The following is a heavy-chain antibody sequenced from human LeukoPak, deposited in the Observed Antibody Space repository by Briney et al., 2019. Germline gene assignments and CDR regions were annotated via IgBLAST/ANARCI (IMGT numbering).Heavy chain of an antibody. Sequence: PSETLSLTCAVYGGSFSGYCWSWIRQPPGKGLEWIGEINHSGSTNYNPSLKSRVTISVDTSKNQFSLKLSSVTAADTAVYYCAREGVVRGVIDYWGQGTLVTVYS. D-gene: IGHD3-10*01. J-gene: IGHJ4*02. CDR3: AREGVVRGVIDY. CDR1: GGSFSGYC. CDR2: INHSGST. V-gene: IGHV4-34*01.